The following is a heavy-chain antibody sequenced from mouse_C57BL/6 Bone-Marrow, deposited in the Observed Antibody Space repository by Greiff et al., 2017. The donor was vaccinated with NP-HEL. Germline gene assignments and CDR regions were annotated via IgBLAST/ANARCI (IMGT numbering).Heavy chain of an antibody. CDR2: ICTGNGDT. CDR3: AGAGGDDTGFAY. D-gene: IGHD2-2*01. CDR1: GFTFNSYN. V-gene: IGHV1-12*01. J-gene: IGHJ3*01. Sequence: SGAGLVRPRASVKMSCAASGFTFNSYNMHWVQQTPRQGLEWIGAICTGNGDTSTNQKFQGKATLTVAKSSTTAFLQLNSLTSEDSAVYFGAGAGGDDTGFAYWGQGTRVTVSA.